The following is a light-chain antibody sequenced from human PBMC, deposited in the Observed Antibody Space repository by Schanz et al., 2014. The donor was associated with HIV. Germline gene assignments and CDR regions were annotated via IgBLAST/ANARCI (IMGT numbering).Light chain of an antibody. J-gene: IGLJ2*01. Sequence: QSALTQPASVSGSPGQSITISCTGTSSDVGSYNLVSWYQQPPGTAPKLMIFEVSNRPSGVPDRFSGSKSGNTASLTISGLQAEDEADYYCSSYTTSDTLIFGGGTKLTVL. CDR2: EVS. CDR1: SSDVGSYNL. V-gene: IGLV2-18*02. CDR3: SSYTTSDTLI.